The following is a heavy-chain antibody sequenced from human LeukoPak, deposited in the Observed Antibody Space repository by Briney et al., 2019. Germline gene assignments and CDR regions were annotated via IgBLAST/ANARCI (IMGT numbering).Heavy chain of an antibody. Sequence: PSETLSLTCTVSGGSISSYYWSWIRQPAGKGLEWIGRIYTSGSTNYNPSVKSRVTISVDKSKNQFSLKLSSLTAADTAVYYCARATVTTLNYYYYMDVWGKGTTVTVSS. CDR2: IYTSGST. J-gene: IGHJ6*03. V-gene: IGHV4-4*07. CDR1: GGSISSYY. CDR3: ARATVTTLNYYYYMDV. D-gene: IGHD4-17*01.